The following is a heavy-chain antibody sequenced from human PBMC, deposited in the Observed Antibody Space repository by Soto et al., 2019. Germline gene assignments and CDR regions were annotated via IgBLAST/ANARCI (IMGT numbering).Heavy chain of an antibody. Sequence: QLQLQESGPGLVKPSETLSLTCTVSGGSISSSSYYWGWVRQPPGKGLEWIGSIYYSGSTYYNPSHERRVTISVVTSKTQFSLKLSYVPAADTAVYYCARRSTPIPMVRGVISWFDPWGQGTLVTVSS. CDR1: GGSISSSSYY. CDR3: ARRSTPIPMVRGVISWFDP. J-gene: IGHJ5*02. CDR2: IYYSGST. D-gene: IGHD3-10*01. V-gene: IGHV4-39*01.